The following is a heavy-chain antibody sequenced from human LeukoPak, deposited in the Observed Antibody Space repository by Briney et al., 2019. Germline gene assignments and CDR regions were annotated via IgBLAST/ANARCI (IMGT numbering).Heavy chain of an antibody. CDR2: IYYSGST. Sequence: SETLSLTCTVSGGSISSSYWTWIRQPPGKGLEGIGYIYYSGSTNYNPSLKSRVTISVDTSKNQFSLKLSSVTAADTAVYYCARGHYYGSGRFDYWGQGTLVTVSS. V-gene: IGHV4-59*08. CDR3: ARGHYYGSGRFDY. CDR1: GGSISSSY. J-gene: IGHJ4*02. D-gene: IGHD3-10*01.